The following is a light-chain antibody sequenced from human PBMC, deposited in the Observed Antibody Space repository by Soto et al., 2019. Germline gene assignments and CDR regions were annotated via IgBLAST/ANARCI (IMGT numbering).Light chain of an antibody. Sequence: QSVLTQPPSASGTPVQRVTISCSGSSSNIGSNTVNWYQQVPGTAPKLLIYNNNERPSGVPDRFSGSKSGTTASLAISRPQSEDEADYYCAAWDDSLNGYVFGTGTKLTVL. CDR1: SSNIGSNT. CDR2: NNN. V-gene: IGLV1-44*01. J-gene: IGLJ1*01. CDR3: AAWDDSLNGYV.